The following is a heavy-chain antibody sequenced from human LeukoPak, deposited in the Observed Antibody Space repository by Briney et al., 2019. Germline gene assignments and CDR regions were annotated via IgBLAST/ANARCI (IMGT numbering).Heavy chain of an antibody. CDR2: ISGSGGST. CDR1: GFTFSNYA. J-gene: IGHJ4*02. Sequence: PGGSLRLSCAASGFTFSNYAMSWVRQAPGKGLEWVSTISGSGGSTYYADSVKGRFTISRDNSKNTLYLQMNSLRAEDTAVYYCAKPFYDFWSGYSEYYFDYWGQGTLVTVSS. D-gene: IGHD3-3*01. V-gene: IGHV3-23*01. CDR3: AKPFYDFWSGYSEYYFDY.